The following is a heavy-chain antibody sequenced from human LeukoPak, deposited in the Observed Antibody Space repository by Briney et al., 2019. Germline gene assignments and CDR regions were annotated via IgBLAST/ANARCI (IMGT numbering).Heavy chain of an antibody. CDR3: ARGLKWDYVETRLWNY. Sequence: PSETLSLTCAVYGGSFSGYYWSWIRQPPGKGLEWIGEINHSGSTNYNPSLKSRVTISVDTSKNQLSLELSSVTAADTAVYYCARGLKWDYVETRLWNYWGQGTLVTVSS. J-gene: IGHJ4*02. D-gene: IGHD1-26*01. V-gene: IGHV4-34*01. CDR2: INHSGST. CDR1: GGSFSGYY.